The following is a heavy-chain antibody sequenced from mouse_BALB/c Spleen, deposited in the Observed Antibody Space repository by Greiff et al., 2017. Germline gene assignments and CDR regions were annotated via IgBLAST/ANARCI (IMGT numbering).Heavy chain of an antibody. CDR2: ISYSGST. D-gene: IGHD2-10*02. V-gene: IGHV3-8*02. J-gene: IGHJ4*01. Sequence: EVKLVESGPSLVKPSQTLSLTCSVTGDSITSGYWNWIRKFPGNKLEYMGYISYSGSTYYNPSLKSRISITRDTSKNQYYLQLNSVTTEDTATYYCARDRYGNYLRSYYYAMDYWGQGTSVTVSS. CDR1: GDSITSGY. CDR3: ARDRYGNYLRSYYYAMDY.